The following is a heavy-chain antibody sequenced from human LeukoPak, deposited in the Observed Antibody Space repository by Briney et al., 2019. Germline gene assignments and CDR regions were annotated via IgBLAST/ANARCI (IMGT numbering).Heavy chain of an antibody. CDR3: AKAHEGFHQNFDC. CDR1: GFTFSNAW. J-gene: IGHJ4*02. CDR2: IKSKTDGGTT. D-gene: IGHD2/OR15-2a*01. Sequence: PGGSLRLSCAASGFTFSNAWMSWVRQAPGKGLEWVGRIKSKTDGGTTDYAAPVKGRFTISRDDSKNTLYLQMNSLKTEDTAVYYCAKAHEGFHQNFDCWGQGTLVTVSS. V-gene: IGHV3-15*01.